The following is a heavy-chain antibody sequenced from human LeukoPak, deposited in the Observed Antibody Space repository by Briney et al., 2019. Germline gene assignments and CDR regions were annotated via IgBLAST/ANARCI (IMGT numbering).Heavy chain of an antibody. CDR2: IRYDGTSK. J-gene: IGHJ4*02. CDR1: GFTFSSSG. Sequence: PGGSLRLSCAASGFTFSSSGMRWVRQAPGKGLEWVAFIRYDGTSKYYADSVKGRFTISRDNSKNTVYLQMNSLRAEDTAVYYCAKETRGSYSDYWGQGTLVTVSS. D-gene: IGHD1-26*01. V-gene: IGHV3-30*02. CDR3: AKETRGSYSDY.